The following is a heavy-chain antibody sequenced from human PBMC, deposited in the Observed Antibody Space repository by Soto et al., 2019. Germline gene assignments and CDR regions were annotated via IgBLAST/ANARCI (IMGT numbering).Heavy chain of an antibody. CDR1: GDSISSSNW. Sequence: PSETLSLTCAVSGDSISSSNWWSWVRQPPGKGLEWIGEIYHSGSTNYNPSLKGRVTISVDKSKNQFSLKLSSVTAADTAVYYYARTFTIVVVPAATYGMDVWGQGTTVTVSS. D-gene: IGHD2-2*01. J-gene: IGHJ6*02. CDR3: ARTFTIVVVPAATYGMDV. V-gene: IGHV4-4*02. CDR2: IYHSGST.